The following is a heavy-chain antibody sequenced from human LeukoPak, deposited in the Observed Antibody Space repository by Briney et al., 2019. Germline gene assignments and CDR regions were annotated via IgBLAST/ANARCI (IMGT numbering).Heavy chain of an antibody. D-gene: IGHD1-26*01. J-gene: IGHJ4*02. V-gene: IGHV3-49*04. CDR3: TRNYRGSFHYFDY. CDR2: IRSKTYGGTT. CDR1: GFTFSSHS. Sequence: GGSLRLSCAASGFTFSSHSMNWVRQAPGKGLEWVGFIRSKTYGGTTEYAASVKRRFTISRDDSKSIAYLQMSSLKTGDTAVYYCTRNYRGSFHYFDYWGQGTLVTVSS.